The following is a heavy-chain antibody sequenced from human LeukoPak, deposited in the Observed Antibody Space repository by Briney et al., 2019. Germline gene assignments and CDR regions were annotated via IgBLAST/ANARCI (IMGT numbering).Heavy chain of an antibody. CDR1: GYTFPGYY. J-gene: IGHJ4*02. D-gene: IGHD3-16*01. V-gene: IGHV1-2*06. CDR3: ARRRGK. Sequence: ASVKVSCKASGYTFPGYYMNWVRQAPGQARDWMGLINPNSGGTNYAQTFQGSITMTWDTSIITADMEVSRRRSDDTAVYYCARRRGKWGQGSLVTVSS. CDR2: INPNSGGT.